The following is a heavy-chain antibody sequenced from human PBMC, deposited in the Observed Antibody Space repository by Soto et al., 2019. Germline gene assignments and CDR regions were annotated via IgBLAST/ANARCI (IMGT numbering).Heavy chain of an antibody. Sequence: QVQLVQSGPEVKKPGASVKVSCTASGYTFTDYGISWVRQAPGQGLEWMGSIFPLTDIPDYAQNFQARLTISADKSTSTAYMELSSLTSDDTAMYFCARGPLVVLNYFESWGQGTLVTVSS. V-gene: IGHV1-69*04. CDR2: IFPLTDIP. J-gene: IGHJ4*02. CDR1: GYTFTDYG. CDR3: ARGPLVVLNYFES.